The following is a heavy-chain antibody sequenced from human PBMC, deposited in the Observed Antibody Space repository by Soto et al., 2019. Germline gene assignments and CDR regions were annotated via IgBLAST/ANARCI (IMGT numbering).Heavy chain of an antibody. CDR2: IYYSGST. J-gene: IGHJ4*02. CDR3: ARSGLLVATGFDY. CDR1: GGSISSYY. Sequence: SETLSLTCTVSGGSISSYYWSWIRQPPGKGLEWIGYIYYSGSTNYNPSLKSRVTISVDTSKNQFSLKLSSVTAADTAVYYCARSGLLVATGFDYWGQGTLVTVSS. D-gene: IGHD5-12*01. V-gene: IGHV4-59*01.